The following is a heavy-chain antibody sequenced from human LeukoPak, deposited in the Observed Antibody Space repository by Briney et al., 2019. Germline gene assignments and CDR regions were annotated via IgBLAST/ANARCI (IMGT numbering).Heavy chain of an antibody. Sequence: SVKVSCKASGGTFSSYAISWVRQAPGQGLEWMGGIIPIFGTANYAQKFQGRVTITADESTSTAYMELSSLRSEDTAVYYCARGGTPSSSWYSPEDYWGQGTLVTVSS. V-gene: IGHV1-69*01. D-gene: IGHD6-13*01. CDR1: GGTFSSYA. J-gene: IGHJ4*02. CDR2: IIPIFGTA. CDR3: ARGGTPSSSWYSPEDY.